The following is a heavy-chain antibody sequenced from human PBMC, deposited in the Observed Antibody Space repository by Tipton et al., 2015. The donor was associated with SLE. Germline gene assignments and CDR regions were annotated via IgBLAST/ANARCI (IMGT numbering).Heavy chain of an antibody. D-gene: IGHD3-3*02. CDR3: ARGPPFMEWERNWFDP. CDR2: IYYNVNT. V-gene: IGHV4-39*07. J-gene: IGHJ5*02. CDR1: NVSISSSGYY. Sequence: TLSLTCTVSNVSISSSGYYWGWIRHPPGKGLEWIGSIYYNVNTYYNPSLKSRVTISVDRSKNQFSLKLTSVTAADTAVYYCARGPPFMEWERNWFDPWGQGTQVTVSS.